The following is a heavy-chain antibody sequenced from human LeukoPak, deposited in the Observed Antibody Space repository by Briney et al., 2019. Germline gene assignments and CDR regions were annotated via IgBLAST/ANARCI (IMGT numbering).Heavy chain of an antibody. Sequence: SETLSLTCTVSGYSISSGYYWGWIRQPPGKGLEWIGSIYHSGSTYYNPSLKSRVTISVDTSKNQFSLKLSSVTAADTAVYYCARHETYYYGSGPYMDVWGKGTTVTISS. D-gene: IGHD3-10*01. CDR3: ARHETYYYGSGPYMDV. CDR1: GYSISSGYY. CDR2: IYHSGST. J-gene: IGHJ6*04. V-gene: IGHV4-38-2*02.